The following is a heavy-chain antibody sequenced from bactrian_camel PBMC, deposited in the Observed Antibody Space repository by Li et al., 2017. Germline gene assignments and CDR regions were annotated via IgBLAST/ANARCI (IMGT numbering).Heavy chain of an antibody. D-gene: IGHD2*01. Sequence: SGGGSVQTGGSLALSCEYSGYDGSSYCMGWFRQVQGKERRIILVIDNYGSTRVGDLAKGRFTISQDKANNTVYLQMNNLKTEDTAMYYCVKAGTRVTNSPGTQVTVS. J-gene: IGHJ4*01. CDR1: GYDGSSYC. V-gene: IGHV3S9*01. CDR2: IDNYGST.